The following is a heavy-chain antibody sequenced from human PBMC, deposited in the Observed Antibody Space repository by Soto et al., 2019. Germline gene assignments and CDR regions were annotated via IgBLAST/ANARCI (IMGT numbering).Heavy chain of an antibody. V-gene: IGHV5-10-1*01. J-gene: IGHJ3*02. Sequence: PGESLKISCKGSGYSFTSYWISWVRQMPGKGLEWMGRIDPSDSYTNYSPSFQGHVTISADKSISTAYLQWSSLKAPDTAMYYCARQAVADYAFDIWRQGTMVTVSS. CDR3: ARQAVADYAFDI. CDR2: IDPSDSYT. D-gene: IGHD6-19*01. CDR1: GYSFTSYW.